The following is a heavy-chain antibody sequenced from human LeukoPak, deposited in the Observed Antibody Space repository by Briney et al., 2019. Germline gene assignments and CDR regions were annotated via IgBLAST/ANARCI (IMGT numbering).Heavy chain of an antibody. V-gene: IGHV3-30-3*02. D-gene: IGHD2-8*01. J-gene: IGHJ4*02. CDR2: ILCDRSNK. Sequence: GRSLRLSRAASGFTFSLHLIHWVRPAPGKALEWGETILCDRSNKYHAHYVQGRFTISRDDYKITLYLLMVSLRAEDTALYYCGKQDAGSFDYWGQGSLVTVSS. CDR1: GFTFSLHL. CDR3: GKQDAGSFDY.